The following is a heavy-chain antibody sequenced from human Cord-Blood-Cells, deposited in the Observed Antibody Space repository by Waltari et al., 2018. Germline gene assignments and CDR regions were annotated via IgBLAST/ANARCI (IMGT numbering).Heavy chain of an antibody. V-gene: IGHV1-69*06. J-gene: IGHJ6*02. Sequence: QVQLVQSGAEVKKPGSSVKVSCKASGGTFSSYAISWVRQAPGQGLEWMGGIIPIVGTANYAQKFQGRGTITADKSTSTAYMELSSLRSEDTAVYYCARALRGQQLVPYYYYGMDVWGQGTTVTVSS. D-gene: IGHD6-13*01. CDR1: GGTFSSYA. CDR3: ARALRGQQLVPYYYYGMDV. CDR2: IIPIVGTA.